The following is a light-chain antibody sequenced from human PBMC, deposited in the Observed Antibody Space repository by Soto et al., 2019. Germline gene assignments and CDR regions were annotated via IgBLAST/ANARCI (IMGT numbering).Light chain of an antibody. V-gene: IGLV2-8*01. J-gene: IGLJ1*01. CDR1: SSDIGGYNS. CDR3: SSYTDTKSLV. CDR2: DVT. Sequence: QSGLTQSPSASGSPGQSVTISCTGTSSDIGGYNSVSWYQQHPGKAPKVMIYDVTKRPSGVPDRFSGSKSGNTASLTVSALQAEDEADYYCSSYTDTKSLVFGTGTKVTV.